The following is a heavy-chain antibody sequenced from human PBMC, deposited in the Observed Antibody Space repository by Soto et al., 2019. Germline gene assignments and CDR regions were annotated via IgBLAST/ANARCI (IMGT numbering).Heavy chain of an antibody. CDR1: AFTFSSYG. D-gene: IGHD1-26*01. J-gene: IGHJ4*02. V-gene: IGHV3-30*03. CDR2: ISYDGSNT. Sequence: PGGSRRLSWAASAFTFSSYGIQWVRPAPGKGLQWQAVISYDGSNTYYGGSVKGRFTISRVNSKNALYLQMNSLRAEDTAVYYCAGQWSAGIAGASFDYWGQGTLVTVSS. CDR3: AGQWSAGIAGASFDY.